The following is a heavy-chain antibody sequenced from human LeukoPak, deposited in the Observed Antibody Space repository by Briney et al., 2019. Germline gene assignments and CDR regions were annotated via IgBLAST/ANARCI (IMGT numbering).Heavy chain of an antibody. CDR3: ARIGYSSGYSFDY. J-gene: IGHJ4*02. CDR1: GGSISSYY. V-gene: IGHV4-59*01. D-gene: IGHD6-19*01. CDR2: IYYSGST. Sequence: SETLSLTCTVSGGSISSYYWSWIRQPPGKGLEWIGYIYYSGSTNYNPSLKSRVTISVDTSKNQFSLKLSSVTAADTAVYYCARIGYSSGYSFDYWGQGTLVTVSS.